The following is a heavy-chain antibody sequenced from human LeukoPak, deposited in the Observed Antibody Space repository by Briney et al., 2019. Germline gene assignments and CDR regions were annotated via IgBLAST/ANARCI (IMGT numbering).Heavy chain of an antibody. D-gene: IGHD3-10*01. CDR3: ARDLVTMVRGPIDY. CDR2: IYHSGST. V-gene: IGHV4-38-2*02. CDR1: GYSISSGYY. Sequence: SETLSLTCTVSGYSISSGYYWGWIRQPPGKGLEWIGSIYHSGSTYYNPSLKSRVTISVDTSKNQFSLKLSSVTAADTAVYYCARDLVTMVRGPIDYWGQGTLVTVSS. J-gene: IGHJ4*02.